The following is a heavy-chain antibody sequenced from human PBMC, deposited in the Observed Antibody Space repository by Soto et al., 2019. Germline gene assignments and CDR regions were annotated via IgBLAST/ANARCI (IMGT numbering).Heavy chain of an antibody. CDR2: IYNTGNT. Sequence: SETLSLTCTVSGGSISSNNHFWGWIRQPPGKGLECIGNIYNTGNTYYNPSLKSRVSISVDTSKNQFSLKLNSVTAADTAVYFCARTESVYSGYFKVPTFMDVWGKGTTVTVSS. V-gene: IGHV4-39*01. D-gene: IGHD5-12*01. J-gene: IGHJ6*03. CDR1: GGSISSNNHF. CDR3: ARTESVYSGYFKVPTFMDV.